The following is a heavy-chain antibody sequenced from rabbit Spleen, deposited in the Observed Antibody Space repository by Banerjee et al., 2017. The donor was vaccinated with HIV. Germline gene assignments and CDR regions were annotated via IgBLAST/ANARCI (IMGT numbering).Heavy chain of an antibody. D-gene: IGHD8-1*01. CDR1: GISFGISDY. V-gene: IGHV1S45*01. Sequence: QEQLVESGGGLVKPGGTLTLTCKASGISFGISDYMCWVRQAPGKGLEWIACIDAGSSGFTYFASWAKGRFTITKTSSTTVTLQVTSLTAADTATYFCARDSGTSFSPYGMDLWGQGTLVTVS. J-gene: IGHJ6*01. CDR3: ARDSGTSFSPYGMDL. CDR2: IDAGSSGFT.